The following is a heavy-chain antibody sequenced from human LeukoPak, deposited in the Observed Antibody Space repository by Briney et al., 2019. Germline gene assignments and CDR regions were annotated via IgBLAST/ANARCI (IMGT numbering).Heavy chain of an antibody. CDR2: ISYDGSNK. J-gene: IGHJ4*02. CDR3: ARDGPLYYYDSSGYYSY. CDR1: GFTFGSSA. V-gene: IGHV3-30-3*01. Sequence: GGSLRLSCAASGFTFGSSAMHWVRLAPGKGLEWVAVISYDGSNKYYADSVKGRFTISRDNSKNTLYPQMNSLRAEDTAVYYCARDGPLYYYDSSGYYSYWGQGTLVTVSS. D-gene: IGHD3-22*01.